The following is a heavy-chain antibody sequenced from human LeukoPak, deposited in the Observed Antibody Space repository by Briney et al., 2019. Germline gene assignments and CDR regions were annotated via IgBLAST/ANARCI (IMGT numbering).Heavy chain of an antibody. Sequence: SETLSLTCTVSGGSISSYYWSWIRQPAGKGLEWIGRIYTSGSTNYNPSLKSRVTMSVDTSKNQFSLKLSSVTAADTAVYYCARGNSGGLWFGGLLSEYFQHWGQGTLVTVSS. J-gene: IGHJ1*01. CDR1: GGSISSYY. D-gene: IGHD3-10*01. V-gene: IGHV4-4*07. CDR2: IYTSGST. CDR3: ARGNSGGLWFGGLLSEYFQH.